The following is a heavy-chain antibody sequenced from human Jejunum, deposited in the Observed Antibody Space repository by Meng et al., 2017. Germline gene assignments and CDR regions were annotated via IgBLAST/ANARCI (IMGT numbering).Heavy chain of an antibody. D-gene: IGHD6-19*01. V-gene: IGHV3-7*01. CDR1: GFTFSNFW. CDR2: TKQDGNEK. J-gene: IGHJ4*02. CDR3: ARVRAVTGTLYFDS. Sequence: GESLKISCAASGFTFSNFWMSWVRQAPGKGLEWVANTKQDGNEKNYVDSVKGRFTIPRDNAKNSLYLQMNNMRAEDTAVYFCARVRAVTGTLYFDSWGQGTLVTVSS.